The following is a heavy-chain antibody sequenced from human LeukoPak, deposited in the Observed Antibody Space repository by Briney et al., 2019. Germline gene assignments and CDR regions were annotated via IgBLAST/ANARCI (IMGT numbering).Heavy chain of an antibody. V-gene: IGHV3-23*01. Sequence: PGGSLRLSCAASGFTFSSYAMSWVRQALGKGLEWVSAVSGSAGTTYYSHSVKGRFTISRDNSKNTLYLQMNSLRAEDTALYYCARTPLVRYFDCWGQGTLVTVSS. J-gene: IGHJ4*02. D-gene: IGHD2-2*01. CDR1: GFTFSSYA. CDR2: VSGSAGTT. CDR3: ARTPLVRYFDC.